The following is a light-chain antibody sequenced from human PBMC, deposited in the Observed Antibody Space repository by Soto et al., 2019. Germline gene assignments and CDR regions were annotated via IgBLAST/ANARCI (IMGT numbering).Light chain of an antibody. CDR2: AAS. CDR1: QSISSW. V-gene: IGKV1-5*01. Sequence: DIQMTQSPSTLSASVGDRVTITCRASQSISSWLAWYQQKPGKAPKLLIYAASSLQSGVPSRFSGSGSGTEFTLTISSLQPDDFATYYCQQYNSWWTFGQGTKVDIK. J-gene: IGKJ1*01. CDR3: QQYNSWWT.